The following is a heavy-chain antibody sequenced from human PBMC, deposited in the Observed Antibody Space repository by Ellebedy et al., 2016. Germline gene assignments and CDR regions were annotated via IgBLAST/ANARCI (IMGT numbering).Heavy chain of an antibody. CDR1: GFPFRNYA. Sequence: GESLKISCAASGFPFRNYAMHWVRQAPGKGLESVAIIAYNGDHIHYAASVEGRLTISRDNSKNTLYLQMNSLKTEDTAVYYCGTDLLAAGGGDYWGQGTLVTVSS. CDR2: IAYNGDHI. V-gene: IGHV3-30-3*01. J-gene: IGHJ4*02. D-gene: IGHD6-13*01. CDR3: GTDLLAAGGGDY.